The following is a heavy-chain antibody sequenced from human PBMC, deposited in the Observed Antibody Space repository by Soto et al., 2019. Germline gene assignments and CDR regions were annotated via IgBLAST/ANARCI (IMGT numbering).Heavy chain of an antibody. J-gene: IGHJ4*02. V-gene: IGHV3-23*01. Sequence: GGSLRLSCAVSGFTFSNYGLSWVRQAPGKGLEWVSGISGTGRSTYYADSVRGRFTISRDNSKNTLYLQMNSLRAEDTATYYCAKALWMTTVTTFDYWGQGTLVTVSS. CDR2: ISGTGRST. CDR1: GFTFSNYG. D-gene: IGHD4-17*01. CDR3: AKALWMTTVTTFDY.